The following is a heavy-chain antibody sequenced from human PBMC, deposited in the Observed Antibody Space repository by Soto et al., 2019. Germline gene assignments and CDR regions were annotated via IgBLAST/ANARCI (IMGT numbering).Heavy chain of an antibody. D-gene: IGHD3-9*01. J-gene: IGHJ6*02. CDR1: GGSFSSYA. CDR3: ARDRARPGYPTGYYYYGMDV. CDR2: IIPIFGTA. V-gene: IGHV1-69*13. Sequence: GASVKVSRKASGGSFSSYAIGWLRKAPGQGLEWMGGIIPIFGTANYAQKFQGRVTITADESTSTAYMELSSLRSEDTAVYYCARDRARPGYPTGYYYYGMDVWGQGTTVTVSS.